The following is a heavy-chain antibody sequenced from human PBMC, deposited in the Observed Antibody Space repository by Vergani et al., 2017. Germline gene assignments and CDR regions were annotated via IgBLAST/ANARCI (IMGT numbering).Heavy chain of an antibody. CDR3: AKEVVSASIYENGMDV. V-gene: IGHV3-43D*03. CDR2: IGWDGGST. J-gene: IGHJ6*02. D-gene: IGHD2-2*01. Sequence: EVQLLESGGGLVQPGGSLRLSCEASGFSFPGYAMSWVRQAPGKGLEWVSVIGWDGGSTSYADSVKGRFTISRVDSKSSLFLQMNSLRPEDTAVYYCAKEVVSASIYENGMDVWGQGTTVTVSS. CDR1: GFSFPGYA.